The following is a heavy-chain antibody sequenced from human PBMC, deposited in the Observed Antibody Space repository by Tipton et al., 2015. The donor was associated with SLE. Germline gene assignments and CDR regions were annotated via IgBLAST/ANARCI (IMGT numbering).Heavy chain of an antibody. J-gene: IGHJ4*02. CDR2: ISYDGGYK. CDR1: GFTFATYA. D-gene: IGHD5-12*01. CDR3: ARALENIMATIYTN. Sequence: SLRLSCAASGFTFATYAMHWVRQAPGKGLEWVAVISYDGGYKFYADSVKGRFTISRDNSKNTASLQMNSLRVEDTAIYYCARALENIMATIYTNWGQGTLVTVSS. V-gene: IGHV3-30*04.